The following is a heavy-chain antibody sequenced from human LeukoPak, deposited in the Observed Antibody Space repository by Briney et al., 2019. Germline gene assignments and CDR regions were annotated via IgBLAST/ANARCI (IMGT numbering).Heavy chain of an antibody. D-gene: IGHD5-18*01. V-gene: IGHV3-53*01. CDR1: GFIVSANY. Sequence: QTGGSLRLSCAASGFIVSANYMSWVRQAPGKGLEWVSGLYSTGTTYYAGSVRGRFTISRDNSKNTLYLQMNSLRVDDTAVYYCAKGLSTAHDYWGQGTLVTVSS. CDR2: LYSTGTT. CDR3: AKGLSTAHDY. J-gene: IGHJ4*02.